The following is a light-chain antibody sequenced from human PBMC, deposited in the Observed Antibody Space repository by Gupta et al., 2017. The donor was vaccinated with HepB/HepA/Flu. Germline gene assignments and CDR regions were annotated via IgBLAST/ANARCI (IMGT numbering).Light chain of an antibody. Sequence: QSVLIQPPSASGPPGPRVTISCSGSSSNIGNDNVYWYQQLPETAPKLLIYKNYQRPSGVSDRVSGSKSGTSASLAISGLRSEDEADYYCVGWDGSLSGYVFGTGTKVTVL. V-gene: IGLV1-47*01. J-gene: IGLJ1*01. CDR2: KNY. CDR3: VGWDGSLSGYV. CDR1: SSNIGNDN.